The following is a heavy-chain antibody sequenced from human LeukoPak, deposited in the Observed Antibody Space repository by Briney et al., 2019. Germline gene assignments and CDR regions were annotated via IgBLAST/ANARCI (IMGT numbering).Heavy chain of an antibody. CDR1: GFTFSSYS. CDR3: ARRSLDILTGYPLDY. CDR2: ISSSSSYI. D-gene: IGHD3-9*01. Sequence: GGSLRLSCAASGFTFSSYSMNWVRQAPGKGLEWVSSISSSSSYIYYADSVKGRFTISRGNAKNSLYLQMNSLRAEDTAVYYCARRSLDILTGYPLDYWGQGTLVTVSS. V-gene: IGHV3-21*01. J-gene: IGHJ4*02.